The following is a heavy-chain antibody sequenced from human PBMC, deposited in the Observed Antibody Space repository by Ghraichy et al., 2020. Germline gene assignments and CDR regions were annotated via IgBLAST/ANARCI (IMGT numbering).Heavy chain of an antibody. V-gene: IGHV3-33*01. CDR1: GFTFSSYG. CDR3: ARAGCGGDCHLFDY. D-gene: IGHD2-21*02. CDR2: IYYDGSDK. J-gene: IGHJ4*02. Sequence: GGSLRLSCAASGFTFSSYGMHWVRQAPGKGLEWVAVIYYDGSDKYYADSVKGRFTISRDNSKNTLSLQMNSLRAEDTAVYYCARAGCGGDCHLFDYWGQGTLVTVSS.